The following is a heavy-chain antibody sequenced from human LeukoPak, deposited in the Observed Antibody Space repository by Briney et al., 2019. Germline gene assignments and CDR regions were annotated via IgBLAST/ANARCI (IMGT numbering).Heavy chain of an antibody. CDR2: INPSGGST. CDR1: VYIFTNYY. D-gene: IGHD6-13*01. V-gene: IGHV1-46*01. J-gene: IGHJ1*01. CDR3: ARGEQQID. Sequence: ASVKVSCKPSVYIFTNYYNHWVRQAPGQGLEWMGIINPSGGSTSYAQKFQGRVTMTRDTSTSTVYMELSSLRSEDTAVYYCARGEQQIDWGQGTLVTVSS.